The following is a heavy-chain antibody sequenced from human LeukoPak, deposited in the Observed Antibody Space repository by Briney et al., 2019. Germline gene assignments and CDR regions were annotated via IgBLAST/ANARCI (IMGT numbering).Heavy chain of an antibody. V-gene: IGHV3-23*01. Sequence: GGSLRLSCAASGFTFSSYAMSWVRQAPGKGLEWVSSIGNSGDNTYYADSVKGRFTISRDNSKSTMYLQMNSLRAEDTAVYYCAKRTSSGWYYFDYWAQGTLVTVSS. CDR3: AKRTSSGWYYFDY. CDR2: IGNSGDNT. D-gene: IGHD6-19*01. J-gene: IGHJ4*02. CDR1: GFTFSSYA.